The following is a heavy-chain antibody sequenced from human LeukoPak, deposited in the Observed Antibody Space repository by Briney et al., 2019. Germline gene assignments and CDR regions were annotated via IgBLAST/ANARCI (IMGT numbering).Heavy chain of an antibody. V-gene: IGHV3-23*01. CDR3: AKDSSDFYDSGSDYFDY. Sequence: GGSLRLSCAASGFTFSSYSMNWVRQAPGKGLEWVSTINDSGGSSYYADSVKGRFTMSRDNSKNTLYLHMNSLRAEDTAVYYCAKDSSDFYDSGSDYFDYWGQGSLVTVSS. J-gene: IGHJ4*02. D-gene: IGHD3-10*01. CDR2: INDSGGSS. CDR1: GFTFSSYS.